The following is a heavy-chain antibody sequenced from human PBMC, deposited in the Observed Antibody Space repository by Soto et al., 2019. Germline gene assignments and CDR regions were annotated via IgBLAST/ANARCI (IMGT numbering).Heavy chain of an antibody. V-gene: IGHV4-59*12. D-gene: IGHD6-6*01. CDR3: AGGIAARPLGY. Sequence: TSETLSLTCTVSGGSISSYYWSWIRQPPGKGLEWIGYIYYSGSTNYNPSLKSRVTISVDRSKNQFSLRLSSVTAADTAVYYCAGGIAARPLGYWGQGTLVTVPQ. J-gene: IGHJ4*02. CDR1: GGSISSYY. CDR2: IYYSGST.